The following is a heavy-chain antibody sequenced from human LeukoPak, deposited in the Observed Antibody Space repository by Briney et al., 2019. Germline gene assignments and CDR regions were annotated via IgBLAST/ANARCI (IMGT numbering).Heavy chain of an antibody. Sequence: LSLTCAVSGYSLGKNYYWGWIRQAPGKGLEWVSYISSSGTIIYYEDSVKGRFTISRDNAKNSLYLQMNSLRAEDLAVYYCARSHADTDNGFYMDVWGKGTTVTVSS. V-gene: IGHV3-11*04. D-gene: IGHD5-18*01. CDR2: ISSSGTII. CDR1: GYSLGKNYY. CDR3: ARSHADTDNGFYMDV. J-gene: IGHJ6*03.